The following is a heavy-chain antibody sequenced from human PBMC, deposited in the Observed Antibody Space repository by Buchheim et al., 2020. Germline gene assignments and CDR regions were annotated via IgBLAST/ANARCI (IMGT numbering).Heavy chain of an antibody. CDR2: ISGSASST. V-gene: IGHV3-23*01. J-gene: IGHJ2*01. CDR1: GFTFSSYA. D-gene: IGHD5-24*01. Sequence: EVQLLESGGGLVLPGESLRLSCAASGFTFSSYAMSWVRQAPGKGLEWVSSISGSASSTYNADSVKGRFTISRDNSKSTLYLQMDSLRVEDTAVYYCAKDRDYDGYTTYWYFDLWGRGTL. CDR3: AKDRDYDGYTTYWYFDL.